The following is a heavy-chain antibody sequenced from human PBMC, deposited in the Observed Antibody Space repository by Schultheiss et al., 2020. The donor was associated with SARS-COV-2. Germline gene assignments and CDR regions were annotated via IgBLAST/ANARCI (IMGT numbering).Heavy chain of an antibody. Sequence: SETLSLTCTVSGGSISSYYWGWIRQPPGKGLEWIVSIYYSGSTYYNPSLKSRVTISVDTSKNQFSLKLSSVTAADTAVYYCAKDDSTANYYDSSGKGGWGQGTLVTVSS. J-gene: IGHJ4*02. CDR1: GGSISSYY. CDR3: AKDDSTANYYDSSGKGG. CDR2: IYYSGST. D-gene: IGHD3-22*01. V-gene: IGHV4-39*07.